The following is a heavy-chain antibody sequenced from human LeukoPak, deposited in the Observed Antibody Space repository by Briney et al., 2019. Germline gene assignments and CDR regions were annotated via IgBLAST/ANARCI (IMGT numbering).Heavy chain of an antibody. CDR3: ARHTVIVGATGRTGYFDY. D-gene: IGHD1-26*01. J-gene: IGHJ4*02. Sequence: NSPETLSLTCTVSGGSISSSSYYWGWIRQPPGKGLEWIGSIYYSGSTYYNPSLKSRVTISVDTSKNQFSLKLSSVTAADTAVYYCARHTVIVGATGRTGYFDYWGQGTLVTVSS. CDR2: IYYSGST. CDR1: GGSISSSSYY. V-gene: IGHV4-39*01.